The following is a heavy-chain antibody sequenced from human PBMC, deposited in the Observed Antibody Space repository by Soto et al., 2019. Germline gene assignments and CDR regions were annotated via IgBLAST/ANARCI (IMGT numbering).Heavy chain of an antibody. CDR1: GFTFRNYA. CDR3: AKTTVIVGYYYGMDV. Sequence: EVHLLESGGGWVQPGGFLRLSCAASGFTFRNYAMSWVRQAPGKGLEWVSTISGSGGSTYYADSVKGRFTISRDNSQNTLYLQMNSLRAEDTAVYYCAKTTVIVGYYYGMDVWGQGTTVTVSS. CDR2: ISGSGGST. D-gene: IGHD4-17*01. J-gene: IGHJ6*02. V-gene: IGHV3-23*01.